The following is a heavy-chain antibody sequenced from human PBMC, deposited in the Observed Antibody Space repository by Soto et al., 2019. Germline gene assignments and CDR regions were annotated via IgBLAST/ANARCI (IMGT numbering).Heavy chain of an antibody. CDR1: GGSISSSSYY. Sequence: QLQLQESGPGLVKPSETLFLTCTVFGGSISSSSYYWGWIRQPPGKGLEWIGSIYYSGSIYYNPSLKSRVTLSVDTSKNQFSLRLRSVTAADTAVYYCSRQEVAAAGTLYFDYWGQGTLVTVSS. J-gene: IGHJ4*02. CDR3: SRQEVAAAGTLYFDY. V-gene: IGHV4-39*01. CDR2: IYYSGSI. D-gene: IGHD6-13*01.